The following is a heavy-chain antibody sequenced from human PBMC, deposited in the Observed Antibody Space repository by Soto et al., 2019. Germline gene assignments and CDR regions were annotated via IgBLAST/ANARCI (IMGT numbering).Heavy chain of an antibody. Sequence: ASVKVSCKASGGTFSSYSISWVRQAPGQGLEWMGGIIPIFGTAGYAQKFQGRVTITADESTSTAYMELSSLRSEDTAVYYCAYYGSGNYYNVGGYYYFYGMDVWGQGTTVTVSS. D-gene: IGHD3-10*01. CDR3: AYYGSGNYYNVGGYYYFYGMDV. J-gene: IGHJ6*02. V-gene: IGHV1-69*13. CDR1: GGTFSSYS. CDR2: IIPIFGTA.